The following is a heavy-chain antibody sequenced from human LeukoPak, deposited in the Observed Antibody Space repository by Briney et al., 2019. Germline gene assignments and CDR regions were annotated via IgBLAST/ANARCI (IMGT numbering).Heavy chain of an antibody. CDR3: AKDTTPPKAGLDP. V-gene: IGHV3-30*02. J-gene: IGHJ5*02. D-gene: IGHD1-14*01. CDR1: GFTFCSSG. CDR2: IRYDGSNK. Sequence: GGSLRLSCAASGFTFCSSGMHWVRQAPGKGLEWVAFIRYDGSNKYYADSVKGRFTISRDNSKNTLYLQMNSLRAQDTAVYYCAKDTTPPKAGLDPWGQGTLVTVSS.